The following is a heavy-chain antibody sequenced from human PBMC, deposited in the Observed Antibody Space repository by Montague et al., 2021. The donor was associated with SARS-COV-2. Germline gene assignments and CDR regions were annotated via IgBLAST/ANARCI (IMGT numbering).Heavy chain of an antibody. Sequence: SETLSLTCAVYRGSVKSYYWTWIRQAPGKGLAWIGEINHSGTTNYNPSLKSRVTMSIDASKRQFSLRLNSVSAADTAVYLCARGRPVQGSYRHFESVSSGVLDLWGPGSLVIVS. CDR3: ARGRPVQGSYRHFESVSSGVLDL. D-gene: IGHD2-8*01. CDR2: INHSGTT. V-gene: IGHV4-34*01. J-gene: IGHJ4*03. CDR1: RGSVKSYY.